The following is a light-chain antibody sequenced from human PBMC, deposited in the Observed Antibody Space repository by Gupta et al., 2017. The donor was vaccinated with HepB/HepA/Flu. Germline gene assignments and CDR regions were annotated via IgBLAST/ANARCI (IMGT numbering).Light chain of an antibody. CDR2: AAS. J-gene: IGKJ4*01. CDR3: QQSYSTPT. CDR1: QSINTY. Sequence: DIQMTESRFPLCVTVGGRVTITCLASQSINTYVNWYQQKPGKAHKLLIYAASSLQSGVPSRFSGSGSGTDFTITISSLQPEDFATYYCQQSYSTPTFGGGTKVESK. V-gene: IGKV1-39*01.